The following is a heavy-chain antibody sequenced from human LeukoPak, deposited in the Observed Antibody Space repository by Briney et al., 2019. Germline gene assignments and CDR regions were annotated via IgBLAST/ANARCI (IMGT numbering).Heavy chain of an antibody. J-gene: IGHJ4*02. V-gene: IGHV3-23*01. CDR2: ISGSGGST. D-gene: IGHD3-10*01. Sequence: PGGSLRLSCAASGFTFSSYAMSWVRQAPGKGLEWVSAISGSGGSTYYADSVKGRFTISRDNSKNTLYLQMNSLRAEDTAVYYCAKDYYGSGSYPKYYFDYWGRGTLVTVSS. CDR3: AKDYYGSGSYPKYYFDY. CDR1: GFTFSSYA.